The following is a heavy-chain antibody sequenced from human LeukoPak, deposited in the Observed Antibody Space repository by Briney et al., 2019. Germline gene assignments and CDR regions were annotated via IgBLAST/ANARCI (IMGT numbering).Heavy chain of an antibody. CDR3: ARDISTSIVVVTAIAFDI. J-gene: IGHJ3*02. V-gene: IGHV3-48*04. CDR1: GFTFSSYS. D-gene: IGHD2-21*02. CDR2: ISSSSSTI. Sequence: GGSLRLSCAASGFTFSSYSMNWVRQAPGKGLEWVSYISSSSSTIYYADSVKGRFTISRDNAKNSLYLQMNSLRAEDTAVYYCARDISTSIVVVTAIAFDIWGQGTMVTVSS.